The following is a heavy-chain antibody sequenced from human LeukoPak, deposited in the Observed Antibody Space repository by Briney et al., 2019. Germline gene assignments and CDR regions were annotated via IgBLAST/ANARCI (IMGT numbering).Heavy chain of an antibody. Sequence: SETLSLTCTVSGGSISSSSYYWGWIRQPPGKGLERIGSIYYSGSTYYNPSLKSRVTISVDTSKNQFSLKLSSVTAADTAVYYCARRGIVERPFDYWGQGTLVTVSS. J-gene: IGHJ4*02. CDR2: IYYSGST. CDR3: ARRGIVERPFDY. CDR1: GGSISSSSYY. D-gene: IGHD3-22*01. V-gene: IGHV4-39*01.